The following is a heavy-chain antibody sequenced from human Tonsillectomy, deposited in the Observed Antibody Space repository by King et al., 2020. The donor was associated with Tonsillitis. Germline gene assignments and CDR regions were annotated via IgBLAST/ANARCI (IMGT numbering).Heavy chain of an antibody. CDR2: IWYDGSNK. Sequence: VQLVESGGGVVQPGRSLRLSCAASGFTFSSYGMHWVRQAPGKGLEWVAVIWYDGSNKYYSYSGKGRFTISRDNSKKTRYLQMNSLRAEDTAVYYCARGALGIAAAGTGYYYYYMDVWGKGTTVTVSS. J-gene: IGHJ6*03. V-gene: IGHV3-33*08. CDR1: GFTFSSYG. D-gene: IGHD6-13*01. CDR3: ARGALGIAAAGTGYYYYYMDV.